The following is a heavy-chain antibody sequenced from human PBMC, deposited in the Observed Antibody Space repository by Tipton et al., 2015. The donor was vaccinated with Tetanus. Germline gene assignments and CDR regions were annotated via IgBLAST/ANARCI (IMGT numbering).Heavy chain of an antibody. CDR3: ARGFYYMDV. J-gene: IGHJ6*03. CDR1: GYTFTKYG. Sequence: QLVQSGAEVKKPGASVKVSCKASGYTFTKYGINWVRQAPGQGLEWMGWDSGYSGNTNYAQKFQGRVTMTTDTSTDTAYMELRSLTSDNTAVYFCARGFYYMDVWGQGTTVTVSS. V-gene: IGHV1-18*01. CDR2: DSGYSGNT.